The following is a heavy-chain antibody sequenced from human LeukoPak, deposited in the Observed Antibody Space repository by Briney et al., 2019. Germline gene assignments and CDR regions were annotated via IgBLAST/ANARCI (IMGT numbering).Heavy chain of an antibody. Sequence: SETLSLTCAVYGGSFSGYYWSWIRQPPGKGLEWIGEINHSGSTNYNPSLKSRVTISVDTSKNQFSLKLSSVTAADTAVYSCARGVRRSSWSNSYYYYYMDVWGKGTTVTVSS. V-gene: IGHV4-34*01. D-gene: IGHD6-13*01. J-gene: IGHJ6*03. CDR2: INHSGST. CDR1: GGSFSGYY. CDR3: ARGVRRSSWSNSYYYYYMDV.